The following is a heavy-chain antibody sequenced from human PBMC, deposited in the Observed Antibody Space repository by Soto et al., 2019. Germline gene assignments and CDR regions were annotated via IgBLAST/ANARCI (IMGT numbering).Heavy chain of an antibody. CDR2: VIPILGMA. CDR1: GGTFSSYS. D-gene: IGHD2-2*01. V-gene: IGHV1-69*02. J-gene: IGHJ5*02. CDR3: ARGGAVVVPGAVALHNWFDP. Sequence: QVQLVQSGAEVKKPGSSVKVSCEASGGTFSSYSFSWVRQAPGQGLEWMGRVIPILGMANYAQKFQGRVTITADKSTSTVSMELSSLRSEDTAVSSCARGGAVVVPGAVALHNWFDPWRQGTLVTLSS.